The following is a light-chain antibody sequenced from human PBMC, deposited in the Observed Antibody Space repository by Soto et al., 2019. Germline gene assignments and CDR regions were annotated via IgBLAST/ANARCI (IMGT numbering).Light chain of an antibody. V-gene: IGKV1-13*02. CDR2: DAS. J-gene: IGKJ2*02. CDR1: QDISSA. CDR3: QHFNRYSWT. Sequence: AVQLTQSPSSLSASVGDRATITCRASQDISSALTWYQQKPGKAPKLLIYDASSLESGVPSRFSGSGSGTDFTLTISGLQPGDFAASFCQHFNRYSWTFGQGTKLQIK.